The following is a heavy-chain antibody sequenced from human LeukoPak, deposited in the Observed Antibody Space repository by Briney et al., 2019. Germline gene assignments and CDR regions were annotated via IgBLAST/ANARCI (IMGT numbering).Heavy chain of an antibody. CDR1: GGSISSYY. Sequence: ASETLSLTCTVSGGSISSYYWSWIRQPPGKGLEWIGYIYYSGSTNYNPSLKSRVTISVDTSRNQFSLKLSSVTAADTAVYYCARDFTYGGNGAFDIWGQGTMVTVSS. V-gene: IGHV4-59*01. CDR3: ARDFTYGGNGAFDI. CDR2: IYYSGST. D-gene: IGHD4-23*01. J-gene: IGHJ3*02.